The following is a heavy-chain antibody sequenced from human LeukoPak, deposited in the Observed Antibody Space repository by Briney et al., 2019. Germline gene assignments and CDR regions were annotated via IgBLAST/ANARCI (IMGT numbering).Heavy chain of an antibody. D-gene: IGHD3-10*01. CDR1: GGSFSGYY. CDR3: ARDPSSFGGRFDP. J-gene: IGHJ5*02. CDR2: INHSGST. V-gene: IGHV4-34*01. Sequence: SETLSLTCAVYGGSFSGYYWSWIRQPPGKGLEWIGEINHSGSTNYNPALKSRVTISVDTAKNQFSLKLSSVTAADTAVYYCARDPSSFGGRFDPWGQGTLVAVSS.